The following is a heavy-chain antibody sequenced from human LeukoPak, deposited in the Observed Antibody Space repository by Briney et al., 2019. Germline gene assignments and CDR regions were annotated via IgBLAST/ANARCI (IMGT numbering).Heavy chain of an antibody. Sequence: SQTLSLTCTVSGGSISSYYWSWIRQPPGKGLEWIGYIYYSGSTNYNPSLKSRVTISVDTSKNQFSLKLSSVTAADTAVYYCARVPRDLDYAFDIWGQGTMVTVSS. V-gene: IGHV4-59*01. CDR2: IYYSGST. CDR1: GGSISSYY. J-gene: IGHJ3*02. CDR3: ARVPRDLDYAFDI.